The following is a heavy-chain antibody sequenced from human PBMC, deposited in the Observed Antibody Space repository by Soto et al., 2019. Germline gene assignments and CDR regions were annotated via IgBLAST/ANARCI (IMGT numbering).Heavy chain of an antibody. CDR2: IGVAGDT. V-gene: IGHV3-13*01. CDR3: GSGGWASSWYEGRSRIDY. J-gene: IGHJ4*02. D-gene: IGHD6-13*01. Sequence: EVQLVESGGGLVQPGGSLRLSCAASGFTFSSYDMHWVRQAAGKGLEWVSAIGVAGDTYYTDSAEGRFTISSEKAKNSLYLQMNSLSAEDPAVYYCGSGGWASSWYEGRSRIDYWGQGTLVTVAS. CDR1: GFTFSSYD.